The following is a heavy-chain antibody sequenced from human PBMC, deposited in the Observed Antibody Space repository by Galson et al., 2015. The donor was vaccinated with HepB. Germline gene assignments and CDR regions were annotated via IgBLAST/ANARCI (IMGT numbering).Heavy chain of an antibody. CDR3: AKDFKETVVAASFDY. CDR2: ISWNSGSI. J-gene: IGHJ4*02. Sequence: SLRLSCAASGFTFSNYAMHWVRQAPGKGLEWVSGISWNSGSIGYADSVKGRFTISRDNAKNSLYLQMNSLRAEDTALYYCAKDFKETVVAASFDYWGQGTLVTVSS. V-gene: IGHV3-9*01. CDR1: GFTFSNYA. D-gene: IGHD2-15*01.